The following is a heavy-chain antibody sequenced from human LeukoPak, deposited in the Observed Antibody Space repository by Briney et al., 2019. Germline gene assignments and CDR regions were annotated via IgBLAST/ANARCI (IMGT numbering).Heavy chain of an antibody. CDR1: GFTFSSSW. J-gene: IGHJ4*02. D-gene: IGHD4-17*01. Sequence: GGSLRLSCAASGFTFSSSWMSWVRQAPGKGLEWVANIRQDGGKIYYVDSVKGRFTISRDNAKNSLYLQMNNLRAEDTAVYYCARTGDYGDDYWGQGTLVTVSS. CDR2: IRQDGGKI. CDR3: ARTGDYGDDY. V-gene: IGHV3-7*01.